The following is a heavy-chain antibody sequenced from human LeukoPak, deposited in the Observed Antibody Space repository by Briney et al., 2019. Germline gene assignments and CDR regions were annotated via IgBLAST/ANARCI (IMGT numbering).Heavy chain of an antibody. CDR1: GGSISSYY. CDR2: IYYSGST. CDR3: ARDGGYYDSSGYYAFDI. Sequence: SETLFLTCTVSGGSISSYYWSWIRQPPGKGLEWIGYIYYSGSTNYNPSLKSRVTISVDTSKNQFSLKLSSVTAADTAVYYCARDGGYYDSSGYYAFDIGGQGTMVTVSA. J-gene: IGHJ3*02. V-gene: IGHV4-59*01. D-gene: IGHD3-22*01.